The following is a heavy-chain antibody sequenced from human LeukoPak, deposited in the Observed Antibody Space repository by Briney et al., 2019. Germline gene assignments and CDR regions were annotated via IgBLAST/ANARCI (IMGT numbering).Heavy chain of an antibody. J-gene: IGHJ4*02. Sequence: PGGSLRLSCAASGFTVSSNYMNWVRQAPGKGLEWVSVIYGGGNIYYADSVKGRFTFSRDNSKNTLYLHMNSLRAEDTAMYYCARGDDSGYYDYFDYWGQGALVTVSS. V-gene: IGHV3-53*01. D-gene: IGHD3-22*01. CDR3: ARGDDSGYYDYFDY. CDR2: IYGGGNI. CDR1: GFTVSSNY.